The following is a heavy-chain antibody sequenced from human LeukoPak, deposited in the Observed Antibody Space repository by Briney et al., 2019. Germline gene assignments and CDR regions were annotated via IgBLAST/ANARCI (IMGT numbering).Heavy chain of an antibody. Sequence: GGSLRLSCAASGFTFSSYWMYWVRQAPGKGLVWVSRINSDGSSTIYADSVKGRFTVSRDNAKNTLYLQMNSLRAEDTAVYYCARGVNGAVDIWGQGTVVTVSS. D-gene: IGHD3-10*01. CDR2: INSDGSST. V-gene: IGHV3-74*01. CDR1: GFTFSSYW. CDR3: ARGVNGAVDI. J-gene: IGHJ3*02.